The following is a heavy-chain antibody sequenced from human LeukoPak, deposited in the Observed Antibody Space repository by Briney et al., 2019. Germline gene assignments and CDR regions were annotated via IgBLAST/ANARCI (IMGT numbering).Heavy chain of an antibody. Sequence: GGSLRLSCAASGFTFSSYSMNWVRQAPGKGLEWVSSISSSSSYIYYADSVKGRFTISRDNAKISLYLQMNSLRAEDTAVYYCARAVTTVTTTSEYYYYYYMDVWGKGTTVTVSS. V-gene: IGHV3-21*01. J-gene: IGHJ6*03. CDR3: ARAVTTVTTTSEYYYYYYMDV. D-gene: IGHD4-11*01. CDR2: ISSSSSYI. CDR1: GFTFSSYS.